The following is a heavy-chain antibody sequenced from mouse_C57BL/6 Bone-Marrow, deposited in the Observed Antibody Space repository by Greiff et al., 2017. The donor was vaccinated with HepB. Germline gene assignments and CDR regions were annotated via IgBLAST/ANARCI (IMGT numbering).Heavy chain of an antibody. D-gene: IGHD1-1*01. CDR1: GFTFSDYY. Sequence: EVKLVESEGGLVQPGSSMKLSCTASGFTFSDYYMAWVRQVPEKGLEWVANINYDGSSTYYLDSLKSRFIISRDNAKNILYLQMSSLKSEDTATYYCARRYYGSSPYWYFDVWGTGTTGTVAS. CDR2: INYDGSST. V-gene: IGHV5-16*01. CDR3: ARRYYGSSPYWYFDV. J-gene: IGHJ1*03.